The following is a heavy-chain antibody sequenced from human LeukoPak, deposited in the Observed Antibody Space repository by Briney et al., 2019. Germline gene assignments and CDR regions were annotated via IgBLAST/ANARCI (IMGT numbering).Heavy chain of an antibody. Sequence: ASVKVSCKASGYTFTGYYMHWVRQAPGQGLEWMGWINPNSGGTNYAQKFQGRVTMTRDTSISTAYMELSRLRSDDTAVYYCARDDGILALYDYWGQGTLVTVSP. V-gene: IGHV1-2*02. CDR2: INPNSGGT. CDR3: ARDDGILALYDY. CDR1: GYTFTGYY. J-gene: IGHJ4*02. D-gene: IGHD3-9*01.